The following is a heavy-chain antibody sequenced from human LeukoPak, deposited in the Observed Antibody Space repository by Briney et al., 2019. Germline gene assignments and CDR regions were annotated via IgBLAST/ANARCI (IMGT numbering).Heavy chain of an antibody. Sequence: PSETLSLTCTVSGGSISSSSYYWGWIRQPPGKGLEWIGSIYYSGSTYYNPSLKSRVTISVDTSKNQFSLKLSSVTAADTAVYYCARGMTTVTHWGQGTLVTVSS. D-gene: IGHD4-17*01. CDR1: GGSISSSSYY. V-gene: IGHV4-39*07. CDR2: IYYSGST. CDR3: ARGMTTVTH. J-gene: IGHJ4*02.